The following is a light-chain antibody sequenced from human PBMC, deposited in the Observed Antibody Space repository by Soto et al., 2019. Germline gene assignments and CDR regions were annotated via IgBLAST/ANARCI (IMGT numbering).Light chain of an antibody. CDR1: QDITSY. CDR2: DAS. V-gene: IGKV1-33*01. CDR3: QQYDHLRLT. Sequence: DIQMTQSPSSLSASVGDRVTITCRASQDITSYLNWYQQKPGKPPKLLLYDASNLETGDPSRFSGSGSGTDFTFTIGRLRPDDVAPYYCQQYDHLRLTCGPGPKVDI. J-gene: IGKJ3*01.